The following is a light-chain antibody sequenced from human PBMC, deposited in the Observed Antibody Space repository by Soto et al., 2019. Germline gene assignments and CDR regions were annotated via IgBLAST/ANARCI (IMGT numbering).Light chain of an antibody. J-gene: IGKJ1*01. V-gene: IGKV3-20*01. CDR3: QQYGSPPQT. CDR1: QSVRSSY. CDR2: GAS. Sequence: EIVLTQFPATLSLSPGETATLSCRASQSVRSSYLAWYQQKPGQAPRLLIYGASSRATGIPDRISGSGSGTDFTLTISRLEPEDFAVYYCQQYGSPPQTFGQGTKVDI.